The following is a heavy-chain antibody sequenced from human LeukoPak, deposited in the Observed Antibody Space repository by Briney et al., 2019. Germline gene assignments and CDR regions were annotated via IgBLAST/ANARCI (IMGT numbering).Heavy chain of an antibody. J-gene: IGHJ4*02. D-gene: IGHD2-15*01. V-gene: IGHV3-30*02. Sequence: PGGSLRLSCAASGFTFSRYGMHWVRQAPGKGLEWVAFIRYDGRNKYYADSVRGRFTISRDNSKNTLFLQMNSLRAEDTAVYYCAKIEVAEFDYWGQGTLVTVSS. CDR3: AKIEVAEFDY. CDR2: IRYDGRNK. CDR1: GFTFSRYG.